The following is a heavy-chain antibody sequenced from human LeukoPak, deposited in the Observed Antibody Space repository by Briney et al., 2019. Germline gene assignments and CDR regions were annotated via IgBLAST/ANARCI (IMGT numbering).Heavy chain of an antibody. J-gene: IGHJ6*02. Sequence: PGGSLRLSCAASGFTFSSYAMSWVRQAPGKGLEWVSAISGSGGSTYYADSVKGRFTISRDNSKNTLYLQMNSLRAEDTAVYYCAKMAAAGTWLYYYYGMDVWGQGTTVTVSS. D-gene: IGHD6-13*01. CDR3: AKMAAAGTWLYYYYGMDV. CDR1: GFTFSSYA. V-gene: IGHV3-23*01. CDR2: ISGSGGST.